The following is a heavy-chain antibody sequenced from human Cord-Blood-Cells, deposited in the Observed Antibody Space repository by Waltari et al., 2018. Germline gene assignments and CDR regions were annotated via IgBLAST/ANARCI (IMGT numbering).Heavy chain of an antibody. J-gene: IGHJ6*03. CDR1: GYTFTSYD. V-gene: IGHV1-8*03. Sequence: QVQLVQSGAEVKKPGASVKVSCKASGYTFTSYDINWVRQATEQGLEWMGWMNPNSGNTGYAQKFQGRVTITRNTSISTAYMELSSLRSEDTAVYYCARGALNCSSTSCYRYYYYMDVWGKGTTVTVSS. CDR3: ARGALNCSSTSCYRYYYYMDV. CDR2: MNPNSGNT. D-gene: IGHD2-2*02.